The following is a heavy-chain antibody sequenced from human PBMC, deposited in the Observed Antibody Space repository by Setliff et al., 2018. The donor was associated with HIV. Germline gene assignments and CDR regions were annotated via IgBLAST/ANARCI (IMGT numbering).Heavy chain of an antibody. CDR2: VYYSGGT. D-gene: IGHD5-12*01. V-gene: IGHV4-39*01. CDR3: ARLGDSGYDFRGYFDY. J-gene: IGHJ4*02. Sequence: SETLSLTCTVSGGSVSDTSYYWGWIRQPPGKGLEWLANVYYSGGTYYSPSLNSRVTISVDTSRNQFSLKPTSVTAADTALYFCARLGDSGYDFRGYFDYWGQGKLVTVSS. CDR1: GGSVSDTSYY.